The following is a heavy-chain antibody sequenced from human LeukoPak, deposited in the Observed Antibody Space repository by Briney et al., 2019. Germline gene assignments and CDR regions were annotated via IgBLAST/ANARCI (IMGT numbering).Heavy chain of an antibody. CDR1: GFTFSSYA. V-gene: IGHV3-23*01. Sequence: GGSLRLSCAASGFTFSSYAMSWVRQAPGKGLEWVSAISGSGGSTYYADSVKGRFTISRDNSKDTLYLQMNSLRAEDTAVYYCAKEGGYDFWSGYGQPYYFDYWGQGTLVTASS. CDR2: ISGSGGST. CDR3: AKEGGYDFWSGYGQPYYFDY. J-gene: IGHJ4*02. D-gene: IGHD3-3*01.